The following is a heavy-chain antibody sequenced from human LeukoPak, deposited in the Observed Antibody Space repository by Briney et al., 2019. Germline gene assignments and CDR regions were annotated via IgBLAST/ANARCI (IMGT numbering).Heavy chain of an antibody. D-gene: IGHD6-13*01. V-gene: IGHV4-31*03. Sequence: SETLALPCTVSGGSLSRGGYYWSWIRQHPGKGLEWIGYIYYSGSTYYNPSLKSRVTISVDTSKNQFSLKLSSVTAADTAVYYCARADIAAAGYFDYWGQGTLVTVSS. CDR1: GGSLSRGGYY. J-gene: IGHJ4*02. CDR3: ARADIAAAGYFDY. CDR2: IYYSGST.